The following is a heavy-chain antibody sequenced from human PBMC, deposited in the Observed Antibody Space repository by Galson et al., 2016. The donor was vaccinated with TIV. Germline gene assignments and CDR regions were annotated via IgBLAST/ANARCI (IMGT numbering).Heavy chain of an antibody. V-gene: IGHV7-4-1*02. CDR1: GYSFSRHA. D-gene: IGHD2-2*01. CDR3: ARDRYCSSVSCSFYNNWFDP. CDR2: INTNTGNP. Sequence: SVKVSCKASGYSFSRHALNWVRQAPGQGLEWMGWINTNTGNPMYAQGFTGRFVFSLDTSVSTAYLQISSLKAEDTAVYYCARDRYCSSVSCSFYNNWFDPWGQGTLVTVSS. J-gene: IGHJ5*02.